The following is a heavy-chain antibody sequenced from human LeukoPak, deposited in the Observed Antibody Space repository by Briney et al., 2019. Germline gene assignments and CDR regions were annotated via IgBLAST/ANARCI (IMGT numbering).Heavy chain of an antibody. CDR1: GFTFSSYS. V-gene: IGHV3-21*01. CDR2: ISSSSSYI. D-gene: IGHD6-25*01. CDR3: ARDSGSYPAGS. J-gene: IGHJ5*02. Sequence: GGSLRLSCAASGFTFSSYSMNWVRQAPGKGLEWVSSISSSSSYIYYADSVRGRFTISRDNAKNSLNLQMNSLRAEDTAVYYCARDSGSYPAGSWGQGTLVTVSS.